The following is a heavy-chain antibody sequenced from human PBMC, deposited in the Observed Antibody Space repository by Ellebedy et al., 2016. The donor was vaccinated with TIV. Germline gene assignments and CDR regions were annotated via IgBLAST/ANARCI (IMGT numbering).Heavy chain of an antibody. CDR2: ISYDGSNK. Sequence: GESLKISCAASGFTFSSYGMHWVRQAPGKGLEWVAVISYDGSNKYYAESVKGRFTISRDNSKNTLYLQMGSLRTEDMAVYYCARDWGVSVRGADYWGQGTLVTVSS. CDR3: ARDWGVSVRGADY. J-gene: IGHJ4*02. D-gene: IGHD3-16*01. CDR1: GFTFSSYG. V-gene: IGHV3-30*03.